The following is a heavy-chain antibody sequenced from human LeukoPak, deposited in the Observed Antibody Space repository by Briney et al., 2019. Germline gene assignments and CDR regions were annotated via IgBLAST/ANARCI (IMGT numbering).Heavy chain of an antibody. J-gene: IGHJ5*02. CDR2: FDPEDGET. Sequence: ASVKVSCKVSGYTLTELSMHWVRQAPGKGLEWMGGFDPEDGETIYAQKFQGRVTMTEDTSTDTAYMELSSLRSEDTAVYYCANQNRSMVRGVIITWHNWFDPWGQGTLVTVSS. CDR3: ANQNRSMVRGVIITWHNWFDP. V-gene: IGHV1-24*01. CDR1: GYTLTELS. D-gene: IGHD3-10*01.